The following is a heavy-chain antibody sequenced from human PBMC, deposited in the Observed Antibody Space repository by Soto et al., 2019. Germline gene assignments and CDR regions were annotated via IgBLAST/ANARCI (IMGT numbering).Heavy chain of an antibody. CDR1: GFTFSRHG. CDR2: ILNDASGH. J-gene: IGHJ4*02. Sequence: QVQLVESGGGVVQPATSLRLSCAASGFTFSRHGMHWVRQTPGKGLEWLAVILNDASGHWYADSVKGRFTISRDNFENTLYLQMNGLRLEDTAMYYCARDDDYPDNGFDYWGQGTLVTVSS. CDR3: ARDDDYPDNGFDY. V-gene: IGHV3-33*01. D-gene: IGHD4-17*01.